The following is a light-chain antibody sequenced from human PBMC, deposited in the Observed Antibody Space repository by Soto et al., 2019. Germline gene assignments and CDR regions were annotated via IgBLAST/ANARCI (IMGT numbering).Light chain of an antibody. CDR3: QQYNNWPLT. CDR2: GTS. V-gene: IGKV3-15*01. J-gene: IGKJ4*01. CDR1: QSVYSN. Sequence: EIVMTQSPATLSVSPGERATLSCRASQSVYSNLAWYQQKPGQAPRLLIYGTSTRATGIPARFSGSGSGTELILAISSLQSEDFAIYYCQQYNNWPLTFGGGTKVEIK.